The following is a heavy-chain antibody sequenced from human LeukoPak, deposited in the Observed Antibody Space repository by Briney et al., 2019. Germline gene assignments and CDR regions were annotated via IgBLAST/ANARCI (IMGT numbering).Heavy chain of an antibody. V-gene: IGHV4-39*01. CDR2: IYYSGST. D-gene: IGHD6-13*01. J-gene: IGHJ3*02. CDR1: GGSISSSTYY. CDR3: ARPLSGSSSWHGDAFDI. Sequence: NPSETLSLTCTVSGGSISSSTYYWGWIRQPPGKGLEWIGSIYYSGSTYYNASLKSRVTISADTSKNQFSLKLSSVTAADTAVYYCARPLSGSSSWHGDAFDIWGQGTMATVSS.